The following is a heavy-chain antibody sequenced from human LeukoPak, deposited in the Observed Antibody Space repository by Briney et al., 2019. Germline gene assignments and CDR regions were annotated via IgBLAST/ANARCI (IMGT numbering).Heavy chain of an antibody. J-gene: IGHJ6*03. CDR1: GYTFTSYA. CDR3: ARTYYTQYYYYYMDV. V-gene: IGHV1-18*01. CDR2: ISAYNGNT. D-gene: IGHD3-3*01. Sequence: GASVKVSCKASGYTFTSYAISWVRQAPGQGLEWMGWISAYNGNTNYAQKLQGRVTMTRNTSISTAYMELSSLRPEDTAVYYCARTYYTQYYYYYMDVWGKGTTVTISS.